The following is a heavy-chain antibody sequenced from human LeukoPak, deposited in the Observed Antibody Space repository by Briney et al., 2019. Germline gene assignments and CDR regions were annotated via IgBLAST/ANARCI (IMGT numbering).Heavy chain of an antibody. CDR2: IKQDGSEK. D-gene: IGHD1-14*01. CDR3: ASSLTHFDY. V-gene: IGHV3-7*02. CDR1: GFTFSNYG. Sequence: GGSLRLSCAASGFTFSNYGMTWVRQAPGKGLEWVANIKQDGSEKYYVDSVKGRFTISRDNAKSSLYLQMSSLRGEDTAVYYCASSLTHFDYWGRGTLVTVSS. J-gene: IGHJ4*02.